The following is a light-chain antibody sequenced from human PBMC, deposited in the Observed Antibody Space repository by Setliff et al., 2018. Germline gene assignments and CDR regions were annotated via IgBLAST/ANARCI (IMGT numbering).Light chain of an antibody. CDR1: SSDVGGYNY. CDR2: DVT. Sequence: QSVLTQPPSASGSPGQSVTISCTGTSSDVGGYNYVSWYQQHPGKAPKLIIYDVTNRPSGVSDRFSGSKSGNTASLTISGLQAEDEADYYCTSYSDNISGVFGGGTKVTV. J-gene: IGLJ3*02. V-gene: IGLV2-14*03. CDR3: TSYSDNISGV.